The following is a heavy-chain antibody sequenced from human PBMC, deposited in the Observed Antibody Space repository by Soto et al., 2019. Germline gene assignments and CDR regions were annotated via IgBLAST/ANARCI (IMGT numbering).Heavy chain of an antibody. V-gene: IGHV1-18*01. CDR1: GYTFTSYG. D-gene: IGHD3-9*01. J-gene: IGHJ6*02. Sequence: ASVKVSCKASGYTFTSYGISWVLQAPGQGLEWMGWISAYNGNTNYAQKLQGRVTVTTDTSTSTAYMELRSLRSDDTAVYYCARAIYDILTGYSKYYYGMDVWGQGTTVTVSS. CDR2: ISAYNGNT. CDR3: ARAIYDILTGYSKYYYGMDV.